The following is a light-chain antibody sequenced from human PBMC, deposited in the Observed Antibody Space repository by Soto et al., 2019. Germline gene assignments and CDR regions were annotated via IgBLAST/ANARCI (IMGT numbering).Light chain of an antibody. J-gene: IGLJ1*01. CDR1: SSDVGGYNY. CDR3: GSYTSGSAPFV. CDR2: EVS. V-gene: IGLV2-14*01. Sequence: QSALTQPASVSGSPGQSITISCTGTSSDVGGYNYVSWYQQHPGKAPKLMIYEVSNRPSGVSSRFYGSKSGNTASLTISGLQAEDEADYYCGSYTSGSAPFVFGAGTKLTVL.